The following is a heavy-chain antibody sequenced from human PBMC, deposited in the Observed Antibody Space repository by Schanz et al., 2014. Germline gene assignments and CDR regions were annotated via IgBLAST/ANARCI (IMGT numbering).Heavy chain of an antibody. V-gene: IGHV3-23*01. J-gene: IGHJ5*02. CDR1: GFTFTGYV. D-gene: IGHD3-10*01. CDR2: MSGSGSTA. CDR3: ARAPPLVRGIAGWFGP. Sequence: EVQLLESGGGLVQPGGSLRLSCVASGFTFTGYVMTWVRQAPGKGLEWVSGMSGSGSTADYADSVKGRFTISRDNSKSTLYLQMNSLRADDTAVYYCARAPPLVRGIAGWFGPWGQGSLVTVSS.